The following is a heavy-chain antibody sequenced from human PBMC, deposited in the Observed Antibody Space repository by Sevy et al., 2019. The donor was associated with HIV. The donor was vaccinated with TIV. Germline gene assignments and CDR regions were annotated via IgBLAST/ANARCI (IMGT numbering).Heavy chain of an antibody. CDR3: AGENAWGRGYS. D-gene: IGHD1-26*01. CDR2: IYSNGHI. J-gene: IGHJ4*02. V-gene: IGHV4-59*11. CDR1: GGSITSLY. Sequence: SETLSLTCTVSGGSITSLYWNWIRQPPGKGLEWIANIYSNGHINYNPSLKSRLTLSLDTSKNQFSLRLSSVTAADTAMYYCAGENAWGRGYSWGQGTLVTVSS.